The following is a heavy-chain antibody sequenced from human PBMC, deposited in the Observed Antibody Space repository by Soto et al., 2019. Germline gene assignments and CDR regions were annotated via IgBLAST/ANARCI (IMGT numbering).Heavy chain of an antibody. J-gene: IGHJ3*02. CDR3: ARNLYGRAFDI. CDR1: AYTFTSYH. Sequence: QPQLEQSGPEVKRPGASLKVPCKDSAYTFTSYHISWVRQAPGQGLEWIGWINAFDDDTNYSQKFQDRVTMTAHRSTDTAYLDLRSLGSDDTAIYYCARNLYGRAFDIWGQGTMVTVSS. CDR2: INAFDDDT. D-gene: IGHD2-8*01. V-gene: IGHV1-18*04.